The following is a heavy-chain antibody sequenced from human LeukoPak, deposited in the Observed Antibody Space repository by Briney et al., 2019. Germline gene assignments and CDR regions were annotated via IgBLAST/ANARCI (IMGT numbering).Heavy chain of an antibody. J-gene: IGHJ6*03. Sequence: ASVKVSCKASGYTFTGYYMHWVRQAPGQGLEWMGWINPYSGGTNYAQKFQGRVTMTRDTSTSTVYMELSSLRSEDTAVYYCARQLITMVRGLWIKLEYYYYYMDVWGKGTTVTISS. D-gene: IGHD3-10*01. CDR1: GYTFTGYY. CDR3: ARQLITMVRGLWIKLEYYYYYMDV. CDR2: INPYSGGT. V-gene: IGHV1-2*02.